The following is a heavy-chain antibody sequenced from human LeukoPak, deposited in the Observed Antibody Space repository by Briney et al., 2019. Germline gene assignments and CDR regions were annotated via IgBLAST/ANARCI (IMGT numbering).Heavy chain of an antibody. V-gene: IGHV1-18*01. Sequence: ASVKVSCKASGYTFTSYGISWVRQAPGQGLEWMGWISAYNGNTNYAQKLQGRVTMTTDTSTSTAYMELRSLRSDDTAVYYCARDSVSGITGTGNWFDPWGQGTLVTVSS. CDR1: GYTFTSYG. J-gene: IGHJ5*02. D-gene: IGHD1-7*01. CDR2: ISAYNGNT. CDR3: ARDSVSGITGTGNWFDP.